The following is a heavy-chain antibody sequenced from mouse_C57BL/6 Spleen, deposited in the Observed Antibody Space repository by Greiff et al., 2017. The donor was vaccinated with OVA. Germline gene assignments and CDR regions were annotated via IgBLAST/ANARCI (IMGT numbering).Heavy chain of an antibody. J-gene: IGHJ1*03. D-gene: IGHD4-1*01. CDR2: IDPETGGT. V-gene: IGHV1-15*01. CDR1: GYTFTDYE. CDR3: TRWTGTPFDV. Sequence: VQLQQSGAELVRPGASVTLSCKASGYTFTDYEMHWVKQTPVHGLEWIGAIDPETGGTAYNQKFKGKAILTADKSSSTAYMELRSLTSEDSAVYYCTRWTGTPFDVWGTGTTVTVSS.